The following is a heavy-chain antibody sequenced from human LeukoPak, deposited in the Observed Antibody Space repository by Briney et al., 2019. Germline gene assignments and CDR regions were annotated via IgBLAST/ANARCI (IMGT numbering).Heavy chain of an antibody. CDR1: GYTFTGYY. J-gene: IGHJ4*02. CDR2: INPKSGAT. Sequence: ASVKLSCKACGYTFTGYYMHWVRQAPGQGLEWMGWINPKSGATKYAQKFQGRVTMTRDTSINTAYMEVSSLRSDDTAVYYCARDLDYWGQGTLVTVSS. V-gene: IGHV1-2*02. CDR3: ARDLDY.